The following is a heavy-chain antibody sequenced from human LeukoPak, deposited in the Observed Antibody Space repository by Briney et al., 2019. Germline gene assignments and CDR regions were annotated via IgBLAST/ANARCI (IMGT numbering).Heavy chain of an antibody. J-gene: IGHJ4*02. CDR3: AKERRDLRYFDY. V-gene: IGHV3-9*01. CDR2: ISWNGDGK. CDR1: GFTFDDHG. Sequence: GRSLRLSCTASGFTFDDHGMHWVRQAPGKGLEWVSGISWNGDGKGYVDSVKGRFTISRDTAKNSLYLQMNSLRPEDTALYHCAKERRDLRYFDYWGQGTLVTVSS.